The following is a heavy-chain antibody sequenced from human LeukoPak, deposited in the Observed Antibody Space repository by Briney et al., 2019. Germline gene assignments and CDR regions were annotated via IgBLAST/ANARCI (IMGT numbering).Heavy chain of an antibody. CDR1: GYTLTELS. Sequence: ASVKVSCKVSGYTLTELSMHWVRQAPGKGLEWMGGFDPEGGETIYAQKFQGRVTMTEDTSTDTAYMELSSLRSEDTAVYHCATGVSYGVSFDYWGQGTLVTVSS. CDR3: ATGVSYGVSFDY. V-gene: IGHV1-24*01. D-gene: IGHD4-17*01. CDR2: FDPEGGET. J-gene: IGHJ4*02.